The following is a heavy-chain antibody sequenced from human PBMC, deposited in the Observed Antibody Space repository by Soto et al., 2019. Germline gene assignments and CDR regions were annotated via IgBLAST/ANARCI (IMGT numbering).Heavy chain of an antibody. CDR1: GYTFTVYY. V-gene: IGHV1-2*02. CDR3: ALDLAKGGRRAGFDY. J-gene: IGHJ4*02. CDR2: INPKSGGT. D-gene: IGHD3-16*01. Sequence: ASVKVSCKASGYTFTVYYMHWVRQAPGQGLEWMGWINPKSGGTMYPQKFQGRVTMTWDTSISTAYMALTRLRSDDTAVYYCALDLAKGGRRAGFDYWGPGTLVTVS.